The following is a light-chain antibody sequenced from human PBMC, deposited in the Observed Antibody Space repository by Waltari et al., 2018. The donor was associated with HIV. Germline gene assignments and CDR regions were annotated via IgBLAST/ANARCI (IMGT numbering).Light chain of an antibody. J-gene: IGLJ2*01. Sequence: QAVVTQEPSLTVSPGGTVTLTCASSTGAVTSGHCPYWFQRRPGQAPKTLLYDTSNRHSWAPARFSGSRLGGQAALALTGAQFEDEADYFCLLSFNGVVVFGGGTSLTVL. CDR2: DTS. V-gene: IGLV7-46*01. CDR3: LLSFNGVVV. CDR1: TGAVTSGHC.